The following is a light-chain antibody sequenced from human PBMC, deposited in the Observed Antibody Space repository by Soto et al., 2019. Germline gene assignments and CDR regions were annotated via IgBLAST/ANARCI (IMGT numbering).Light chain of an antibody. CDR2: DAI. J-gene: IGKJ4*01. Sequence: DKLMSQSPATLSVSPGERVTLSCRASQNIHNHMSWFLQKPGQTPRLLIYDAIIRAPDVPARFSGSWSGTEFTLTINSLQSEDFAVYYCQQYAAWPRTFGGGTKVEIK. CDR3: QQYAAWPRT. CDR1: QNIHNH. V-gene: IGKV3-15*01.